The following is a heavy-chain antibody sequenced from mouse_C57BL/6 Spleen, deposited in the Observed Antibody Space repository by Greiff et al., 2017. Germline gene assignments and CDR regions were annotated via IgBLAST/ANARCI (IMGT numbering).Heavy chain of an antibody. CDR2: IHPNSGST. J-gene: IGHJ1*03. Sequence: QVQLQQPGAELVKPGASVKLSCKASGYTFTSYWMHWVKQRPGQGLEWIGMIHPNSGSTNYNEKFKSKATLTVDKSSSTAYMQLSSLTSEDSAVYYCAGPGAVYGSSGYWYFDVWGTGTTVTVSS. D-gene: IGHD1-1*01. V-gene: IGHV1-64*01. CDR1: GYTFTSYW. CDR3: AGPGAVYGSSGYWYFDV.